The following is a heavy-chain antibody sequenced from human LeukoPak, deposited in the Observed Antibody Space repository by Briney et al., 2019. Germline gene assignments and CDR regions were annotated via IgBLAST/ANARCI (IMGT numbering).Heavy chain of an antibody. CDR1: GGSTFRKYD. D-gene: IGHD3-10*01. J-gene: IGHJ6*02. CDR3: AKVLGFGGDAYGMDV. Sequence: GGSLRLSCAASGGSTFRKYDLNWGRPAPGKGLEWVSLMSSGGTTYYAESVRGRFTISGDISKNTLYLQVNSLRTEDTAVYYCAKVLGFGGDAYGMDVWGQGTTVTVSS. CDR2: MSSGGTT. V-gene: IGHV3-23*01.